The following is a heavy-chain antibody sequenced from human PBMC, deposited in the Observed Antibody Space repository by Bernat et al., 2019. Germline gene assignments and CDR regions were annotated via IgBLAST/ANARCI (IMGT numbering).Heavy chain of an antibody. CDR1: GGSISSGGYY. CDR2: IYYSGST. J-gene: IGHJ6*03. Sequence: QVQLQESGPGLVKPSQTLSLTCTVSGGSISSGGYYWSWIRQHPGKGLEWIGYIYYSGSTYYNPSLKSRVTISVDTSKNQFSLKLSSVTAADTAVYYCARVSQLWLRYYYYMDVWGKGTTVTVSS. V-gene: IGHV4-31*03. CDR3: ARVSQLWLRYYYYMDV. D-gene: IGHD5-18*01.